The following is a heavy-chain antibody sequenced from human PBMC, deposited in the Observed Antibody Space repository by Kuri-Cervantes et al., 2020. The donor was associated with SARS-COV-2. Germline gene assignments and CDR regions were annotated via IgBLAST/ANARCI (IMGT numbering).Heavy chain of an antibody. CDR1: GYTFTSYG. CDR3: ARVTRYSSSSASDDYYYYMDV. V-gene: IGHV1-18*01. CDR2: ISAYNGNT. J-gene: IGHJ6*03. Sequence: ASVKGSCKASGYTFTSYGISWARQAPGQGLEWMGWISAYNGNTNYAQKLQGRVTMTRDTSISTAYMELSRLRSDDTAVYYCARVTRYSSSSASDDYYYYMDVWGKGTTVTVSS. D-gene: IGHD6-6*01.